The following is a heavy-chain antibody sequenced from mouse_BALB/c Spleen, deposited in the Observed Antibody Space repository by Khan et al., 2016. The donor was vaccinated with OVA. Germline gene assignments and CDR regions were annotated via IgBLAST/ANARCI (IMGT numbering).Heavy chain of an antibody. D-gene: IGHD1-1*01. V-gene: IGHV14-1*02. CDR3: RGGDGRGAMEY. CDR1: GFNIKDYF. CDR2: IDPEHGNT. J-gene: IGHJ4*01. Sequence: VQLQQSGAELVRPGALVKLSCKASGFNIKDYFIHWVKQRPALGLEWIGWIDPEHGNTIYAPEFQGKASITADTSSNAAYLQLRSLTSADTAVFCSRGGDGRGAMEYRGQGTSVTVSS.